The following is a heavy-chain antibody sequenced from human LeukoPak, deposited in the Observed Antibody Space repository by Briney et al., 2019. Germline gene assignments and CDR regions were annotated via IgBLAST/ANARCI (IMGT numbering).Heavy chain of an antibody. CDR2: IYYSEST. V-gene: IGHV4-59*08. D-gene: IGHD3-10*01. J-gene: IGHJ4*02. CDR3: ARTYYGSGSSPYFDY. CDR1: GGSISSYS. Sequence: SETLSLTCTVSGGSISSYSWSWIRQPPGKGLEWIGYIYYSESTNYNPSLKSRVTISVDTSKNQFSLKLSSVTAADTAVYYCARTYYGSGSSPYFDYWGQGTLVTVSS.